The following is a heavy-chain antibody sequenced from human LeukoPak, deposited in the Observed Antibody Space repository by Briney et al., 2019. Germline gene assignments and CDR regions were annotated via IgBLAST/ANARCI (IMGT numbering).Heavy chain of an antibody. CDR3: AELGITMIGGV. J-gene: IGHJ6*04. Sequence: GGSLRLSCAASGFTFSSCAMNWVRQAPGKGLEWVSYISSSGSTIYYADSVKGRFTISRDNAKNSLYLQMNSLRAEDTAVYYCAELGITMIGGVWGKGTTVTISS. CDR2: ISSSGSTI. CDR1: GFTFSSCA. D-gene: IGHD3-10*02. V-gene: IGHV3-48*03.